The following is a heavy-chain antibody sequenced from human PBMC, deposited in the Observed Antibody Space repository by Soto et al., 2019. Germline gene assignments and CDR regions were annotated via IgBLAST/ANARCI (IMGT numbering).Heavy chain of an antibody. CDR2: IYPGDSDT. D-gene: IGHD3-9*01. CDR3: ARHGRYFDWLLYAPPPFDY. J-gene: IGHJ4*02. CDR1: GYSFTSYW. Sequence: PGESLKISCKGSGYSFTSYWIGWVRQMPGKGLEWMGIIYPGDSDTRYSPSFQGRVTISADKSISTAYLQWSSLKASDTAMYYCARHGRYFDWLLYAPPPFDYWGQGTLVTVSS. V-gene: IGHV5-51*01.